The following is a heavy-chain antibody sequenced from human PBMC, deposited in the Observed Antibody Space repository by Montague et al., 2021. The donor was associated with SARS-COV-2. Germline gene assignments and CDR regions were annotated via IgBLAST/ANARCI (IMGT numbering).Heavy chain of an antibody. CDR2: IKQDGSEK. V-gene: IGHV3-7*05. J-gene: IGHJ4*02. D-gene: IGHD2-2*01. CDR3: ARDHSVVVPAANPSDY. CDR1: GFTFSSYW. Sequence: SRRLSCSASGFTFSSYWMSWVRQAPGKGLEWVANIKQDGSEKYYVDSVKGRFTISRDNAKNSLYPQMNSLRAEDTAVYYCARDHSVVVPAANPSDYWGQGTLVTVSS.